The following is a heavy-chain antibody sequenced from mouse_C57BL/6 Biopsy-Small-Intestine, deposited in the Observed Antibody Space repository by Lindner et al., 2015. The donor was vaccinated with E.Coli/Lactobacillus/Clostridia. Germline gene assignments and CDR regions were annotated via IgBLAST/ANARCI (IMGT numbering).Heavy chain of an antibody. D-gene: IGHD1-3*01. V-gene: IGHV3-8*01. CDR3: ARYTSDLYAMDY. CDR2: ISHTGIT. CDR1: GYSITSDY. J-gene: IGHJ4*01. Sequence: VQLQESGPGLANPSQTLSLTCSVTGYSITSDYWNWIRKFPGNKLEFMGYISHTGITYYNPSLKSRISITRDTSKNQYYLQLNSVTTEDTATYYCARYTSDLYAMDYWGQGTSVTVSS.